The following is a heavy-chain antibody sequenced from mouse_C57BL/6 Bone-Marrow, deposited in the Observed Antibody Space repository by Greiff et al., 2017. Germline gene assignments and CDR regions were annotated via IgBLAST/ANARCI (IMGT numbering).Heavy chain of an antibody. V-gene: IGHV1-64*01. CDR1: GYTFTSYW. CDR2: IHPDSGST. D-gene: IGHD3-2*02. Sequence: QVQLQQPGAELVKPGASVKLSCTASGYTFTSYWMHWVKQRPGQGLEWIGMIHPDSGSTNYNEKFKSKATLTVDKSSSTAYMQLSSLTSEDSAVYYCARGSSGYAWFAYWGQGTLVTVSA. J-gene: IGHJ3*01. CDR3: ARGSSGYAWFAY.